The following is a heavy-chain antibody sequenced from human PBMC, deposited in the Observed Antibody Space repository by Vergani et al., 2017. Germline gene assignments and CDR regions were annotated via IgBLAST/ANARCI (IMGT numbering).Heavy chain of an antibody. V-gene: IGHV3-30*02. D-gene: IGHD1-1*01. Sequence: QVDLIESGGGVVQPGGSLRLSCRASGFTFKDSAMHWVRQAPGKGLEWVAFIQYDGRQEYYVDSVEGRFTISRDNSKNTVYLQMNNLRIEDTAVYYCAKEGPVKASGDYWGLGTQVTVSS. CDR1: GFTFKDSA. J-gene: IGHJ4*02. CDR2: IQYDGRQE. CDR3: AKEGPVKASGDY.